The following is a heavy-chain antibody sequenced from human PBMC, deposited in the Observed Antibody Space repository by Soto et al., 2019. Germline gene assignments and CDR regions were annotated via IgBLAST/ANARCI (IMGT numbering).Heavy chain of an antibody. V-gene: IGHV3-21*01. J-gene: IGHJ6*02. D-gene: IGHD2-2*01. CDR3: ARYPTVVVPDAIRGIDYYYYGMDV. CDR2: ISSSSSYI. CDR1: GFTFSSYS. Sequence: PGGSLRLSCAASGFTFSSYSMNWVRQAPGKGLEWVSSISSSSSYIYYADSVKGRFTISRDNAKNSLYLQMNSLRAEDTAVYYCARYPTVVVPDAIRGIDYYYYGMDVWGQGTTVTVSS.